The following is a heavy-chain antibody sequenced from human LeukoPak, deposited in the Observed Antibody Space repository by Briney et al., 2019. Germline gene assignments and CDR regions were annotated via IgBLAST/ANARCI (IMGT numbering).Heavy chain of an antibody. J-gene: IGHJ4*02. Sequence: GGSLRLSCAASGFTFSNDWMHWVRQAPGKGLVWVSRIKSDARDKSYADFVKGRFTISRDNAKNSLFLQMNSLRDEDTAVYYCASGFSSSPYFDYWGQGTLVTVSS. CDR2: IKSDARDK. D-gene: IGHD6-6*01. V-gene: IGHV3-74*01. CDR1: GFTFSNDW. CDR3: ASGFSSSPYFDY.